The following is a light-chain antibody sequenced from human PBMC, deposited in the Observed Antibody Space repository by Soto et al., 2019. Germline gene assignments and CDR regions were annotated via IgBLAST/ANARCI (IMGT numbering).Light chain of an antibody. CDR2: EVS. Sequence: QSALTQPASVSGSPGQSITISCTGTSSDVGSYNLVSWYQQHPGKAPKLMIYEVSKRPSGVSNRFSGSKSGNTASLTISGLQAEDEADYYCCSYAGSSTFPYVFGTGTEVTVL. CDR1: SSDVGSYNL. CDR3: CSYAGSSTFPYV. V-gene: IGLV2-23*02. J-gene: IGLJ1*01.